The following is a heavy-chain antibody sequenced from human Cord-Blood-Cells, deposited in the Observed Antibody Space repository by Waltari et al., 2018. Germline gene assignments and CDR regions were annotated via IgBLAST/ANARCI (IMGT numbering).Heavy chain of an antibody. CDR2: INHSGST. J-gene: IGHJ4*02. D-gene: IGHD2-2*01. CDR1: GGSFSGYY. V-gene: IGHV4-34*01. Sequence: QVQLQQWGAGLLKPSETLSLTCAVYGGSFSGYYCSWIRQPPGKGLEWIGEINHSGSTNYNPSLKSRVTISVDTSKNQFSLKLSSVTAADTAVYYCARGDGVPAVDYWGQGTLVTVSS. CDR3: ARGDGVPAVDY.